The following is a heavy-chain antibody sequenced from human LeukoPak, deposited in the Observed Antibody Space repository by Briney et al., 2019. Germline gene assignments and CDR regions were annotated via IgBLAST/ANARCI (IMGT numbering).Heavy chain of an antibody. D-gene: IGHD3-9*01. CDR2: IIPIFGTA. V-gene: IGHV1-69*05. Sequence: SSVKVSCKASGGTFSSYAISWVRQAPGQGLEWMGGIIPIFGTANYAQKFQGRVTITTDESTGTAYMELSSLRSEDTAVYYCARGITIFNWFDPWGQGTLVTVSS. CDR1: GGTFSSYA. J-gene: IGHJ5*02. CDR3: ARGITIFNWFDP.